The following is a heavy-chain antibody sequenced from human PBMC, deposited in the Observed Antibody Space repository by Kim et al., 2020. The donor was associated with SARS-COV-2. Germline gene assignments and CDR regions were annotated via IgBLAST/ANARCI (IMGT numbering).Heavy chain of an antibody. CDR3: TTDSSGDYGGGLDYFDY. Sequence: VKGRFTISRDDSKNTLYLQMNSLKTEDRAVYYCTTDSSGDYGGGLDYFDYWGQGTLVTVSS. V-gene: IGHV3-15*01. J-gene: IGHJ4*02. D-gene: IGHD3-22*01.